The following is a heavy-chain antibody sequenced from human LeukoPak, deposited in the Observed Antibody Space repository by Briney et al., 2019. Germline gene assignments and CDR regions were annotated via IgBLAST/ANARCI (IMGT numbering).Heavy chain of an antibody. V-gene: IGHV4-38-2*01. CDR3: ARDSSISCFFT. J-gene: IGHJ5*02. CDR2: IYYSGST. D-gene: IGHD6-13*01. CDR1: GYSISSGYY. Sequence: SETLSLTCAVSGYSISSGYYWGWIRQSPGKGLEWIGTIYYSGSTYYNPSLKSRVTISIDTPKNQFSLKLSSVTAADTAVYYCARDSSISCFFTWGQGTLVTVSS.